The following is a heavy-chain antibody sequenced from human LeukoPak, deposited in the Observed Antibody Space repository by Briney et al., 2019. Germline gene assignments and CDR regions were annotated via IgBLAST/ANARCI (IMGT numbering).Heavy chain of an antibody. CDR2: IIPFLDTP. CDR1: GDTFRNFA. CDR3: TRGGTYSMAIDY. Sequence: SVKVSCKASGDTFRNFAFSWVRQAPGHGLEWMGGIIPFLDTPNYAQNSQGRVTIAADESTTTVFMELSSLTSEDTAFYYCTRGGTYSMAIDYWGQGTLVTVSS. D-gene: IGHD1-26*01. V-gene: IGHV1-69*13. J-gene: IGHJ4*02.